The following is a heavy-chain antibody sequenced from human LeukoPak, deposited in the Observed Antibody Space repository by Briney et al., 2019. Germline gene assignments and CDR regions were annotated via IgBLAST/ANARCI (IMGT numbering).Heavy chain of an antibody. V-gene: IGHV1-3*01. Sequence: ASVKVSCKASGYTFTSYATHWVRQAPGQRLEWMGWINPDKGDTKYSQNFQGRLTVARDTSARTTYMELSSLVSEDTAVYFCARRLKGSFGNIFDFWGQGTLATVSS. J-gene: IGHJ4*02. CDR3: ARRLKGSFGNIFDF. CDR2: INPDKGDT. D-gene: IGHD2/OR15-2a*01. CDR1: GYTFTSYA.